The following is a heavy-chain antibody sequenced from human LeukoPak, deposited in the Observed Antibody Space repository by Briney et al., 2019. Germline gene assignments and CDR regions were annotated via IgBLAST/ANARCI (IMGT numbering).Heavy chain of an antibody. Sequence: PGGSVRLFCALSGLPFSIYAMSCARHSPGKGLEWVSAISGSGCSTYYADSVKGRFTISRDNSKNTLYLQMNSLRAEDTAVYYCAKASSGYCSWYFDYWGQGTLVTVSS. V-gene: IGHV3-23*01. CDR3: AKASSGYCSWYFDY. J-gene: IGHJ4*02. CDR2: ISGSGCST. CDR1: GLPFSIYA. D-gene: IGHD3-22*01.